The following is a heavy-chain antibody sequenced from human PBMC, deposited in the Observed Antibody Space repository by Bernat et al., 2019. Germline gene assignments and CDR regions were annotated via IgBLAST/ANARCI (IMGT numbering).Heavy chain of an antibody. J-gene: IGHJ4*02. D-gene: IGHD6-19*01. CDR2: ISGSTGNT. CDR3: AKCAACGWSSFDS. Sequence: EVQLVESGGGLVQSGGSLRLSCVASGAIFSSYAMTWVRQAPGKGLECVSLISGSTGNTYYADSVQGRFTISRDNSKNTLYLQMNSLRAEDTAVYYCAKCAACGWSSFDSWGQGTLVTVSS. V-gene: IGHV3-23*04. CDR1: GAIFSSYA.